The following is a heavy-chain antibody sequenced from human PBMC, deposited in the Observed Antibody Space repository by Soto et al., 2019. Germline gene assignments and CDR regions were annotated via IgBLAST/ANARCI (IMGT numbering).Heavy chain of an antibody. CDR2: IYHSGST. CDR1: GGSISSGGYS. CDR3: ARVAVLRFLEWSENWFDP. V-gene: IGHV4-30-2*01. D-gene: IGHD3-3*01. J-gene: IGHJ5*02. Sequence: SETLSLTCAVSGGSISSGGYSWSWIRQPPGKGLEWIGYIYHSGSTYYNPSLKSRVTISVDRSKNQFSLKLSSVTAADTAVYYCARVAVLRFLEWSENWFDPWGQGTLVTVSS.